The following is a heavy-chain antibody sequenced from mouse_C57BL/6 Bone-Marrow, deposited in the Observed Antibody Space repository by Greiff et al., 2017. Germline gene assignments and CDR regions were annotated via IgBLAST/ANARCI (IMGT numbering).Heavy chain of an antibody. CDR2: INPNNGGT. V-gene: IGHV1-26*01. D-gene: IGHD1-1*01. J-gene: IGHJ3*01. CDR3: ARSGYGREAWFAY. CDR1: GYTFTDYY. Sequence: EVQLQQSGPELVKPGASVKISCKASGYTFTDYYMNWVKQSHGKSLEWIGDINPNNGGTSYNQKFKGKATLTVDKSSSTAYMELRSLTSEDSAVYYCARSGYGREAWFAYWGQGTLVTVSA.